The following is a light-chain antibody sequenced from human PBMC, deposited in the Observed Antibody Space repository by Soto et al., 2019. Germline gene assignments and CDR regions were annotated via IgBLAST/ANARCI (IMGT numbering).Light chain of an antibody. J-gene: IGLJ3*02. CDR2: DVS. V-gene: IGLV2-11*01. Sequence: QSALTQPRSVSGSPGQSVTISCTGTSSDVGGYNYVSWYQQHPGKAPKLMIYDVSERSSGIPDRFSGSKSGNTASLTISGLQAEDEADYYCCSYAGRYSWLFGGGTKLTVL. CDR1: SSDVGGYNY. CDR3: CSYAGRYSWL.